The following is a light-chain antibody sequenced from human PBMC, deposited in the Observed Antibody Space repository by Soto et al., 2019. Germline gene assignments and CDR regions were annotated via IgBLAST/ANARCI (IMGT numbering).Light chain of an antibody. CDR2: DAS. V-gene: IGKV3-20*01. CDR3: QQYGGSPIT. CDR1: QSVRSSY. Sequence: DIVLTQSPCTLSLSPGERATLSCRASQSVRSSYLAWYQQRPGQAPRLLISDASNRATGIPDRFSGSGSGTDFTLTISRLEPEDFALYYCQQYGGSPITFGQGTRLEIK. J-gene: IGKJ5*01.